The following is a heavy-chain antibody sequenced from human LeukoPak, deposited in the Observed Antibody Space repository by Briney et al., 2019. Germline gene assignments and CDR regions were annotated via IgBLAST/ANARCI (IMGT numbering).Heavy chain of an antibody. D-gene: IGHD7-27*01. Sequence: TGGSLRLSCAASGFTFDDYGMSWVRQAPGKGLEWVSGINWNGDSTDYADSVKGRFTISRDNARNSLYVRMNSLRAEDTALYYCARGPLTGSMLGDFDYWGQGTLVTDSS. CDR2: INWNGDST. V-gene: IGHV3-20*04. CDR1: GFTFDDYG. J-gene: IGHJ4*02. CDR3: ARGPLTGSMLGDFDY.